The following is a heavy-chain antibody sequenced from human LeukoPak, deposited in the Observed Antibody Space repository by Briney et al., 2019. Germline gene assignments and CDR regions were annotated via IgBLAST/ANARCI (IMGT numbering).Heavy chain of an antibody. V-gene: IGHV3-48*01. Sequence: PGGSLRLSCAASGFTFSSYAMSWVRQAPGKGLEWVSYISSSSSTIYYADSVKGRFTISRGNAKNSLYLQMNSLRAEDTAVYYCARAGNRYYYYYYMDVWGKGTTVTVSS. CDR1: GFTFSSYA. CDR2: ISSSSSTI. CDR3: ARAGNRYYYYYYMDV. D-gene: IGHD1-14*01. J-gene: IGHJ6*03.